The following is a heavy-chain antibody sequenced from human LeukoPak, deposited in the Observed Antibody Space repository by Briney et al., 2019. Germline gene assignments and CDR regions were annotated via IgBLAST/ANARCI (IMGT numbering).Heavy chain of an antibody. Sequence: GASVKVSCKASGYTFTSYGISWVRQAPGQGLEWMGWISAYNGNTNYAQKFQGRVTMTRDTSISTAYMELSRLRSDDTAVYYCARAGYSGYDFKAKIMITFGGVIVGSWFDPWGQGTLVTVSS. CDR1: GYTFTSYG. CDR3: ARAGYSGYDFKAKIMITFGGVIVGSWFDP. CDR2: ISAYNGNT. D-gene: IGHD3-16*02. J-gene: IGHJ5*02. V-gene: IGHV1-18*01.